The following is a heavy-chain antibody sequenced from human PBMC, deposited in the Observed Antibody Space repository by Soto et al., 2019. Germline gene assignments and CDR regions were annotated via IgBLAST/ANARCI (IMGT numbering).Heavy chain of an antibody. V-gene: IGHV3-30-3*01. J-gene: IGHJ2*01. Sequence: QVQLVESGGGVVQPGRSLRLSCAASGFTFSSYAMHWVRQAPGKGLEWVAVISYDGSNKYYEDSVKGRFSSSRDNSKNTLYLQMNSLRLEDTAVYYCARPLWRDDYNWGYFDLWGRGTLVTVSS. CDR3: ARPLWRDDYNWGYFDL. CDR1: GFTFSSYA. D-gene: IGHD4-4*01. CDR2: ISYDGSNK.